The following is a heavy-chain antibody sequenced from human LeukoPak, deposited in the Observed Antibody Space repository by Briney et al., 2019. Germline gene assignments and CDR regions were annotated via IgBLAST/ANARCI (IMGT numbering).Heavy chain of an antibody. J-gene: IGHJ4*02. CDR3: ARGKRRFDY. CDR1: GFNFSDYY. V-gene: IGHV3-11*01. Sequence: PRGSLRLSCAASGFNFSDYYMSWIRQAPGKGLEWVSYISSSGYSTYYAASVKGRFTISRGNARISLYLQMNSLTPEDTAVYYYARGKRRFDYWGQGTLVSVSS. CDR2: ISSSGYST.